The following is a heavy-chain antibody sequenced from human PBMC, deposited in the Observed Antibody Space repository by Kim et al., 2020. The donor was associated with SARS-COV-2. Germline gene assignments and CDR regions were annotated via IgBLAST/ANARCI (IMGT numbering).Heavy chain of an antibody. V-gene: IGHV3-30-3*01. J-gene: IGHJ4*02. CDR3: ARADYGDYRSGGIY. CDR1: GFTFSSYA. D-gene: IGHD4-17*01. CDR2: ISYDGSNK. Sequence: GGSLRLSCAASGFTFSSYAMHWVRQAPGKGLEWVAVISYDGSNKYYADSVKGLFTISRDNSKNTLYLQMNSLRAEDTAVYYCARADYGDYRSGGIYWGQGTLVTVSS.